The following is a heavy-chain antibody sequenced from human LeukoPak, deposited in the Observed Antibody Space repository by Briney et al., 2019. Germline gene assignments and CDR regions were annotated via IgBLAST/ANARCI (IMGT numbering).Heavy chain of an antibody. CDR1: GFTFSSCA. CDR3: ARDVDSSSWYGGGNWFDP. V-gene: IGHV3-53*01. D-gene: IGHD6-13*01. CDR2: IYSGGST. Sequence: GGSLRLSCAASGFTFSSCAMSWVRQAPGKGLEWVSVIYSGGSTYYADSVKGRFTISRDNSKNTLYLQMNSLRAEDTTVYYCARDVDSSSWYGGGNWFDPWGQGTLVTVSS. J-gene: IGHJ5*02.